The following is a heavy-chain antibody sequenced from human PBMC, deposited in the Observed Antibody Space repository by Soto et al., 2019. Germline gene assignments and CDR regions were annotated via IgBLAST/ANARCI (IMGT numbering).Heavy chain of an antibody. CDR2: IWYDGSNK. Sequence: GGSLRLSCAASGFTFSSYGMHWVRQAPGKGLEWVAVIWYDGSNKYYADSVKGRFTISRDNSKNTLYLQMNSLRDEDTAMYYCAKLTTVSAGCWGQGTLVTVSS. CDR1: GFTFSSYG. D-gene: IGHD6-19*01. V-gene: IGHV3-33*06. J-gene: IGHJ4*02. CDR3: AKLTTVSAGC.